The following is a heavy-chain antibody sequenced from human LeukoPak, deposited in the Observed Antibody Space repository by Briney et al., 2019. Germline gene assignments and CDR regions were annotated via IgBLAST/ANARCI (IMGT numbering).Heavy chain of an antibody. D-gene: IGHD2-2*01. CDR1: GFTFSNYA. Sequence: GGSLRLSCAASGFTFSNYAMSWVRQAPGKRPERVSTFSGSGGSPFSRDSVTGRFTIYRDNSKSTLYLQMNRLRAEDTAVYYCAKIGYCSSTSCPRYYYYGMDVWGQGTTVTVSS. CDR2: FSGSGGSP. V-gene: IGHV3-23*01. CDR3: AKIGYCSSTSCPRYYYYGMDV. J-gene: IGHJ6*02.